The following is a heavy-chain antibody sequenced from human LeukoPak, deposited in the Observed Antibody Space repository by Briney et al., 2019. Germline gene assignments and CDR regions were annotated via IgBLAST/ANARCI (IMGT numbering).Heavy chain of an antibody. CDR1: GYTFTGYY. CDR2: INPNSGGT. D-gene: IGHD6-13*01. V-gene: IGHV1-2*02. CDR3: ARGPPGIAAAGGIDY. J-gene: IGHJ4*02. Sequence: ASVKVSCKASGYTFTGYYMHWVRQAPGQGLEWMGWINPNSGGTNYAQKFQGRVTMTRDTSISTAYMELSRLRSDDTAVYYCARGPPGIAAAGGIDYWGQGTLVTVSS.